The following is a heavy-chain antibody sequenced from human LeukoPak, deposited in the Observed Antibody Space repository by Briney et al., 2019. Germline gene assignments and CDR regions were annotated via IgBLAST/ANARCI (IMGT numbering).Heavy chain of an antibody. CDR3: ARASPGIVVVITIVAFDI. J-gene: IGHJ3*02. V-gene: IGHV4-59*12. D-gene: IGHD3-22*01. CDR2: IYYSGST. Sequence: SETLSLTCTVSGGSISSYYWSWIRQPPGKGLEWIGYIYYSGSTNYNPSLTSRVTISVDTSKNQFSLKLSSMTAADMAVYYCARASPGIVVVITIVAFDIWGQGTMVTVSS. CDR1: GGSISSYY.